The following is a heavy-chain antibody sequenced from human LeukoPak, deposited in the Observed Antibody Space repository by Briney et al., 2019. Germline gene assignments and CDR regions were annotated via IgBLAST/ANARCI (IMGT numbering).Heavy chain of an antibody. D-gene: IGHD1-26*01. CDR2: ISSSSSTI. CDR1: EFTFSSYS. J-gene: IGHJ3*02. V-gene: IGHV3-48*01. CDR3: ARGGSYYNEAFDI. Sequence: GGSLRLSCAASEFTFSSYSMNWVRQAPGTGLEGVSYISSSSSTIYYADSLKGRFSISRDNAKNSLYLQMNSLRAEDTAVYYCARGGSYYNEAFDIWGQGTMVTVSS.